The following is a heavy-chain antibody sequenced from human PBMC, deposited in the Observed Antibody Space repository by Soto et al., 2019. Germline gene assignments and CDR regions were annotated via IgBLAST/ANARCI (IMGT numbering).Heavy chain of an antibody. D-gene: IGHD2-15*01. CDR1: SGSITTANW. CDR2: IYHSGST. Sequence: QVPLQESGPRLVRPSGTLSLTCTVSSGSITTANWWSRVRQPPGRGLEWIGEIYHSGSTNYNLSLKSRVTLSVDKSKNQFSLRLSSVTAADTAMYYCARRGGGVVLAATTPFDYWGQGTLVTVSS. V-gene: IGHV4-4*02. J-gene: IGHJ4*02. CDR3: ARRGGGVVLAATTPFDY.